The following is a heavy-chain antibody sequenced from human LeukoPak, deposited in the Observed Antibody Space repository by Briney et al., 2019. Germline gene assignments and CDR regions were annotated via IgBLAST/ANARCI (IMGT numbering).Heavy chain of an antibody. D-gene: IGHD6-13*01. CDR1: GFTFSSYW. Sequence: GGSLRLSCAASGFTFSSYWMSWVRQAPGKGLEWVANIKQDGSEKYYVDSVKGRFTISRDNAKNSLYLQMNSLRAEDTAVYYCARGSSWYGVYYFGYWGQGTLVNVSS. V-gene: IGHV3-7*01. CDR2: IKQDGSEK. J-gene: IGHJ4*02. CDR3: ARGSSWYGVYYFGY.